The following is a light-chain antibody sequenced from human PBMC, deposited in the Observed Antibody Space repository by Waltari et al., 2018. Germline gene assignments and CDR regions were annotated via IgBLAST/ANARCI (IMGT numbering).Light chain of an antibody. J-gene: IGKJ5*01. CDR2: DTS. Sequence: DIQVTQSPSSLSASVGDRVTITCQASQDISNYLNWYQQKPGKAPKLLNYDTSHLQTGVPSMFSGTGGGTDFTFTISSLQPEDIATYYCQQYENFPVTFGQGTRLEIK. CDR1: QDISNY. CDR3: QQYENFPVT. V-gene: IGKV1-33*01.